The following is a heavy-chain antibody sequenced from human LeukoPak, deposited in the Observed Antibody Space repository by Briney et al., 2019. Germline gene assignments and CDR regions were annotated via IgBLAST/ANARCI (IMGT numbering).Heavy chain of an antibody. D-gene: IGHD2-15*01. CDR2: IYYSGFT. Sequence: SETLSLTCTVSGDSISHSYWSWIRQPPGKGLEWIGYIYYSGFTTYNPSLNGRVTISVDRSKNQFSLKLSSVTAADTAVYYCARGRPPRCSGGSCYPPRYYYYYYMDVWGKGTTVTVSS. J-gene: IGHJ6*03. CDR1: GDSISHSY. V-gene: IGHV4-59*12. CDR3: ARGRPPRCSGGSCYPPRYYYYYYMDV.